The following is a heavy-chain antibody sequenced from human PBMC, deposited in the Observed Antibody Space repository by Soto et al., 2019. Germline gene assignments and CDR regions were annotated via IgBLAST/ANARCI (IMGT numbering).Heavy chain of an antibody. CDR2: ISGSSGST. CDR3: AKGEEDIVVVPAALPFDY. D-gene: IGHD2-2*01. Sequence: GGSLRLSCAASGFTFSSYAMSWVRQAPGKGLEWVSAISGSSGSTYYADSVKGRFTISRDNSKNTLYLQMNSLRAEDTAVYYCAKGEEDIVVVPAALPFDYWGQGTLVTVSS. CDR1: GFTFSSYA. V-gene: IGHV3-23*01. J-gene: IGHJ4*02.